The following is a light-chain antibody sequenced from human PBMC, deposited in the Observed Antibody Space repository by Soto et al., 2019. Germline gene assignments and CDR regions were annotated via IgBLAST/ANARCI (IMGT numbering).Light chain of an antibody. CDR3: SSYAGSTAFYV. J-gene: IGLJ1*01. CDR2: EVS. CDR1: SSDVGYYNF. Sequence: QSALTQPASVSGSPGQSITISCTGTSSDVGYYNFVSWYLQHPGKAPKLIIYEVSNRPSGVSDRFSASKSGNTASLTISGLQAEDEADYHCSSYAGSTAFYVFGTGTKLTVL. V-gene: IGLV2-14*01.